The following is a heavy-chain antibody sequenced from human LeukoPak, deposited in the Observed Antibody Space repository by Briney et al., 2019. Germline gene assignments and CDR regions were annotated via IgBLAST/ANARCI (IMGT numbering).Heavy chain of an antibody. Sequence: GGSLRLSCAASGFTFSSYSMNWVRQAPGKGLEWVSYISGSSSTIYYADSVKGRFTISRDDAKNSLYLQMNSLRAEDTAVYYCAREVVVPAAMFDYWGQGTLVTVSS. CDR1: GFTFSSYS. CDR2: ISGSSSTI. J-gene: IGHJ4*02. D-gene: IGHD2-2*01. CDR3: AREVVVPAAMFDY. V-gene: IGHV3-48*01.